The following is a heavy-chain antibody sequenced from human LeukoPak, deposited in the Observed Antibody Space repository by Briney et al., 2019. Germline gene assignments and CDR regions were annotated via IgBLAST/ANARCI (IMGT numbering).Heavy chain of an antibody. D-gene: IGHD2-21*02. CDR1: GSTFSSYS. CDR3: AKLPRKVVTAPRPDY. Sequence: PGGSLRLSCAASGSTFSSYSMNWVRQAPGKGLEWVSAISGSGGSTYYADSVKGRFTISRDNSKNTLYLQMNSLRAEDTAVYYCAKLPRKVVTAPRPDYWGQGTLVTVSS. J-gene: IGHJ4*02. CDR2: ISGSGGST. V-gene: IGHV3-23*01.